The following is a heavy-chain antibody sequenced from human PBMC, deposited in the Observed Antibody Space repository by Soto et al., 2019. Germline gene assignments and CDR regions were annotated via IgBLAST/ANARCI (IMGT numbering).Heavy chain of an antibody. D-gene: IGHD3-22*01. CDR3: ARLPYDDG. V-gene: IGHV3-48*02. Sequence: GWTLRLSCAAYASTFPTYSMTWGRQAPGQGMEWVAYISYDSETTSSADSVKGRFTISRADAKNSLFLQMDNLRDEDSAVYFCARLPYDDGWGQGTTVTLCS. CDR2: ISYDSETT. CDR1: ASTFPTYS. J-gene: IGHJ6*02.